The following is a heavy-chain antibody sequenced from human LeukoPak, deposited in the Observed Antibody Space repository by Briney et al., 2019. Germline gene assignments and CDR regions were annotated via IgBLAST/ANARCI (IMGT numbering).Heavy chain of an antibody. CDR3: ARGGYSYGYPRYYYGMDV. J-gene: IGHJ6*02. CDR2: IYHSGST. Sequence: SETLSLACAVSGGSISSGGYSWSWIRQPPGKGLEWIGYIYHSGSTYYNPSLKSRVTISVDRSKNQSSLKLSSVTAADTAVYYCARGGYSYGYPRYYYGMDVWGQGTTVTVSS. V-gene: IGHV4-30-2*01. CDR1: GGSISSGGYS. D-gene: IGHD5-18*01.